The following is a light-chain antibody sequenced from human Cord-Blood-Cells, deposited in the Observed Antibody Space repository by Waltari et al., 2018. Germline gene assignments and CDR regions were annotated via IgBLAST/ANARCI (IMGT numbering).Light chain of an antibody. CDR1: QDISNY. J-gene: IGKJ2*03. CDR2: DAS. Sequence: DIQMTQSPSSLSASVGDRVTITCQASQDISNYLNWYQQKPGKAPKLLIYDASNLETGVPSEFSGSGSGTDFTFTISSLQPEVIATYYCQQYDNLPYSFGQGTKLEIK. V-gene: IGKV1-33*01. CDR3: QQYDNLPYS.